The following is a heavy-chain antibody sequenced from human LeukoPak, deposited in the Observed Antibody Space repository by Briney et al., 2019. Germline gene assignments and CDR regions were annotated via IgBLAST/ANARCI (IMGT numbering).Heavy chain of an antibody. J-gene: IGHJ3*02. Sequence: SQTLPLTCAISGDSVVTNNVAWNWIRQSPSRGLEWLGRTYLRSKWYNEYAVSVKSRITINPDTSRNHFSPQLNSVIPEDTAVYYCTRGKYSCFDIWGQGTMVTVSS. D-gene: IGHD2-21*01. CDR3: TRGKYSCFDI. CDR2: TYLRSKWYN. CDR1: GDSVVTNNVA. V-gene: IGHV6-1*01.